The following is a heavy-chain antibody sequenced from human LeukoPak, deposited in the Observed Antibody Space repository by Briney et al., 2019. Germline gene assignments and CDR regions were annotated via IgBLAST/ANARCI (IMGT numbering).Heavy chain of an antibody. Sequence: GGSLRLSCAASGFTFSSYEMNWVRQAPGKGLEWVSYISGSGRNIYYADSVKGRFTISRDNAKNSLYLQMSSLRAEDTAVYYCARRNWNVGGGFDVWGQGTTVTVSS. J-gene: IGHJ6*02. D-gene: IGHD1-1*01. CDR3: ARRNWNVGGGFDV. V-gene: IGHV3-48*03. CDR1: GFTFSSYE. CDR2: ISGSGRNI.